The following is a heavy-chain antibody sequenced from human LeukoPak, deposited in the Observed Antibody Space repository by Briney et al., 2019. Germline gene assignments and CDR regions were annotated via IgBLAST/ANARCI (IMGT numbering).Heavy chain of an antibody. CDR3: ARRGDGYTRGAFDI. Sequence: HPGGSLRLSCAASGFTVSSNYMSWVRQAPGKGLEWVSVIYSDGSTSYADSVKGRFTISRDNSKNTLYLQMNSLRVEDTAVYYCARRGDGYTRGAFDIWGQGTMVTVSS. D-gene: IGHD5-24*01. J-gene: IGHJ3*02. CDR1: GFTVSSNY. CDR2: IYSDGST. V-gene: IGHV3-53*01.